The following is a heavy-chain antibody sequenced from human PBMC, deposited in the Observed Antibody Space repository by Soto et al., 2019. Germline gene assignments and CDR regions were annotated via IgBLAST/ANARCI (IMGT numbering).Heavy chain of an antibody. J-gene: IGHJ6*02. CDR1: GGSISSYY. CDR3: ASVHGVWKIRTNYYYTNGRNA. Sequence: SETLSLTCTVSGGSISSYYWSWIRQPPGKGLEWIGYIYYSGSTNYNPSLKSRVTISVDTSKNQFSLKLSSVTAADTAVYYCASVHGVWKIRTNYYYTNGRNAWGQGTRFTVS. V-gene: IGHV4-59*01. D-gene: IGHD1-1*01. CDR2: IYYSGST.